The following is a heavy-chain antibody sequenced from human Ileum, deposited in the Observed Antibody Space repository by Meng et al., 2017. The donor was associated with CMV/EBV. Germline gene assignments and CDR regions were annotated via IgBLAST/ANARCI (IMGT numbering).Heavy chain of an antibody. J-gene: IGHJ4*02. V-gene: IGHV3-30-3*01. Sequence: SSLRLSCVVSGFTLSRYAMPWVRQAPGKGLEGVAAISHDGSNNYHADSVKGRFTISRDMSKNTLYLQMNSLRVEDTAIYYCASVADYWGQGTLVTVSS. CDR2: ISHDGSNN. CDR3: ASVADY. CDR1: GFTLSRYA. D-gene: IGHD2-21*01.